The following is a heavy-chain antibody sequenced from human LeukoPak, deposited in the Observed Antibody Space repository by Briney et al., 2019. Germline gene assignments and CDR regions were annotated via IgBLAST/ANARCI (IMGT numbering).Heavy chain of an antibody. J-gene: IGHJ4*02. Sequence: SETLSLTCTVSGGSITSSGHSWGWIRQPPGKGLEWTGTIYYTGRTYYNPSLQSRITISVDTSRNQFSLKLSSVTAADTAVYYCVRRAINSVMFDYWGQGTLVTVSS. CDR3: VRRAINSVMFDY. V-gene: IGHV4-39*01. D-gene: IGHD3-16*01. CDR1: GGSITSSGHS. CDR2: IYYTGRT.